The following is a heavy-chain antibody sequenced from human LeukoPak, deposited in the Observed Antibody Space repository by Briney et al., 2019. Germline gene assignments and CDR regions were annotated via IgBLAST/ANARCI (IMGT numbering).Heavy chain of an antibody. CDR2: IRYDGSNK. CDR1: GFTFSSYG. D-gene: IGHD4-17*01. CDR3: AKMDGDYEVAFDY. J-gene: IGHJ4*02. Sequence: GGSLRLSRAAPGFTFSSYGMHWVRQAPGKGLEWVAFIRYDGSNKYYADSVKGRFTISRDNSKNTLYLQMNSLRAEDTAVYYCAKMDGDYEVAFDYWGQGTLVTVSS. V-gene: IGHV3-30*02.